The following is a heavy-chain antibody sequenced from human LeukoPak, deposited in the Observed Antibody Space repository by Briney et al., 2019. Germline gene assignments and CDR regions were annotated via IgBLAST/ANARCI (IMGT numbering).Heavy chain of an antibody. V-gene: IGHV1-8*01. CDR1: GYTFTSYD. D-gene: IGHD3-9*01. J-gene: IGHJ6*02. Sequence: ASVKVSCKASGYTFTSYDINWVRQATGQGLEWMGWMNPNSGNTGYAQKLQGRVTMTRNTSISTAYMELSSLRSEDTAVYYCARARPWVDTGFTEYYGMDVWGQGTTVTVSS. CDR3: ARARPWVDTGFTEYYGMDV. CDR2: MNPNSGNT.